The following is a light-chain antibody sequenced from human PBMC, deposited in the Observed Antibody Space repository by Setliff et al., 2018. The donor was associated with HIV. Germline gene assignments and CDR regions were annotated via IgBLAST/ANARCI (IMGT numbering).Light chain of an antibody. CDR1: SSDVGVYNY. J-gene: IGLJ1*01. CDR3: SSYTSSSPPYV. Sequence: QSALTQPASVSGSPGQSITISCTGTSSDVGVYNYVSWYQQHPGKAPKLMISDVSKRPSGVSNRFSGSKSGNTASLTISGLQAEDEADYYCSSYTSSSPPYVFGTGTKVTVL. CDR2: DVS. V-gene: IGLV2-14*03.